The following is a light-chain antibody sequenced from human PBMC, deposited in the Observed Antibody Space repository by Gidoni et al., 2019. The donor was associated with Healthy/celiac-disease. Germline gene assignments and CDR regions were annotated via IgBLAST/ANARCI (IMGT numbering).Light chain of an antibody. Sequence: DIVMTQSPDSLAVSLGERATINCKSSQSVLYSSNNKNYLAWYQQKPGQPPKLLIYWASTRESGGPDRFSGSGSGTDFTLTISSLQAEDVAVYYCQQYYSTPPYTFGQXTKLEIK. J-gene: IGKJ2*01. CDR2: WAS. V-gene: IGKV4-1*01. CDR3: QQYYSTPPYT. CDR1: QSVLYSSNNKNY.